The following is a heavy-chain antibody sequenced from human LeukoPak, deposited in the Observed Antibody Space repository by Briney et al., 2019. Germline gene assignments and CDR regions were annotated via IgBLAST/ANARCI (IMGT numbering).Heavy chain of an antibody. CDR3: ASWAGYCSSANCYTTSLDY. J-gene: IGHJ4*02. CDR1: GYTLTSYG. CDR2: ISTYNGNT. V-gene: IGHV1-18*01. Sequence: VASVKVSCKASGYTLTSYGITWVRQAPGQGLEWMGLISTYNGNTNYAQKLQGRVTMTTETSTSTAYMELRSLRSDDTAVYYCASWAGYCSSANCYTTSLDYWGQGTLVTVSS. D-gene: IGHD2-2*02.